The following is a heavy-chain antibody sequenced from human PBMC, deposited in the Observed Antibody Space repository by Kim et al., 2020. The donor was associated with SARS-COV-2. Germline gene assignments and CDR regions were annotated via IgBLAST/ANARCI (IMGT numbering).Heavy chain of an antibody. V-gene: IGHV1-18*01. CDR3: ARDFVRYLEDDAFDI. Sequence: QKLQGRVTMTTDTSTSTAYMELRSLRSDDTAVYYCARDFVRYLEDDAFDIWGQGTMVTVSS. D-gene: IGHD3-9*01. J-gene: IGHJ3*02.